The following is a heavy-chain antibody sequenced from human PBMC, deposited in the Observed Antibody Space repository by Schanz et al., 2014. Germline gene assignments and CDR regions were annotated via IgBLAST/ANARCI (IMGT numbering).Heavy chain of an antibody. CDR2: IGVDGTTT. CDR1: GFTFSSYA. V-gene: IGHV3-23*01. CDR3: AKGPYYYYYMDV. J-gene: IGHJ6*03. Sequence: EVQLLESGGGLVQPGGSLRLSCAASGFTFSSYAMSWVRQAPGKGLEWVSVIGVDGTTTYYADSVKGRFTISRDNSNKTVYLQMNSLRADDTAVYYCAKGPYYYYYMDVWGNGTTVTVSS.